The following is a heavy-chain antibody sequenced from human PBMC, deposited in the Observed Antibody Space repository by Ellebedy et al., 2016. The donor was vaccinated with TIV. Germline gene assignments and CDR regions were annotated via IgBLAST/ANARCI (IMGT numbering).Heavy chain of an antibody. D-gene: IGHD3-22*01. CDR3: AKDLFYDSFGPFDY. J-gene: IGHJ4*02. Sequence: PGGSLRLSCAASGFTFSNYAMSWVRQAPGKGLQWVAGISGRGGSTYYAESVKGRFTISRDTSKNPVNLQMNSLRVEDTAIYYCAKDLFYDSFGPFDYWGQGTLVTVSS. V-gene: IGHV3-23*01. CDR1: GFTFSNYA. CDR2: ISGRGGST.